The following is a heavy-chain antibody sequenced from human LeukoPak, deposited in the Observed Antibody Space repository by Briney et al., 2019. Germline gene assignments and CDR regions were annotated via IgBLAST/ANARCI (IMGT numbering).Heavy chain of an antibody. J-gene: IGHJ1*01. Sequence: SETLSLTCTVSGGSISSYYWSWIRQPAGKGLEWIGRIYTSGSTNYNPSLKSRVTMSVDTSKNQFSLKLSSVTAADTAVYYCARESHFCSGGSCYSYFQHWGQGTLVTVSS. D-gene: IGHD2-15*01. CDR1: GGSISSYY. CDR3: ARESHFCSGGSCYSYFQH. CDR2: IYTSGST. V-gene: IGHV4-4*07.